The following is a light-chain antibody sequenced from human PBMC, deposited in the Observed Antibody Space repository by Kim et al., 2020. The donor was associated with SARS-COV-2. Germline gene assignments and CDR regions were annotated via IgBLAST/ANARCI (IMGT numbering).Light chain of an antibody. CDR2: DAS. CDR3: QQRSNWPT. CDR1: QSVSSY. J-gene: IGKJ1*01. Sequence: SLPPGERATLSCRASQSVSSYLAWYQQKPGQSPRLLIYDASSRATGIPARFSGSGSGTDFILTISSLEPEDFAVYYCQQRSNWPTFGQGTKVDIK. V-gene: IGKV3-11*01.